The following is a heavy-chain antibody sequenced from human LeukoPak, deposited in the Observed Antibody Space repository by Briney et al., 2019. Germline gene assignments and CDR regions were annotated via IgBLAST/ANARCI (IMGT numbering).Heavy chain of an antibody. CDR3: ATPLDLDYVGNAPSYYYYMDV. J-gene: IGHJ6*03. CDR2: IIPIFGTA. V-gene: IGHV1-69*05. D-gene: IGHD4-23*01. CDR1: GGTFSSYA. Sequence: GASVKVSCKASGGTFSSYAISLVRQAPGQGLEWMGGIIPIFGTANYAQKFQGRVTITTDESSSTAYMELSSLRSQDTAVYYCATPLDLDYVGNAPSYYYYMDVWGKGTTVTVSS.